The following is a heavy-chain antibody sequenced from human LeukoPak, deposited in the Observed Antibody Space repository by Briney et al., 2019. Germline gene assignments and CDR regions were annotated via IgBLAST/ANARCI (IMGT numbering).Heavy chain of an antibody. CDR3: ARDKIWISAATQGGAFDI. Sequence: GASVKVSCKASGYTFTSYGISWVRQAPGQGLEWMGWINTNTGNPTYAQGFTGRFVFSLDTSVSTAYLQISSLKAEDTAVYYCARDKIWISAATQGGAFDIWGQGTMVTVSS. D-gene: IGHD6-13*01. J-gene: IGHJ3*02. V-gene: IGHV7-4-1*02. CDR2: INTNTGNP. CDR1: GYTFTSYG.